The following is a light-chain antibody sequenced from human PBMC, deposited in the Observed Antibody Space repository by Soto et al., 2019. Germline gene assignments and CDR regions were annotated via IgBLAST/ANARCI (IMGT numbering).Light chain of an antibody. CDR2: GAS. CDR1: QSVSGNY. Sequence: EIVLTQSPATLSLSPGERATLSCRASQSVSGNYLAWYQQRPGQAPRLVISGASSRAAAIPDRFSGSGSGTDFTLTISRLEPEDFAVYYCQHYDGSPPRYTFGQGTKLEIK. CDR3: QHYDGSPPRYT. V-gene: IGKV3-20*01. J-gene: IGKJ2*01.